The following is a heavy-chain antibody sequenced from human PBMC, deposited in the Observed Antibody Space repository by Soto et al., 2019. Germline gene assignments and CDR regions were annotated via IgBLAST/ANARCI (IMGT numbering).Heavy chain of an antibody. CDR1: GGSISSYY. CDR3: AREGLTGTIGLYYYYGMDV. Sequence: QVQLQESGPGLVKPSETLSLTCTVSGGSISSYYWSWIRQPPGKGLEWIGYIYYSGSTNYNPSLKSRVTTSVDTSTNHFSLKLSSVTAADTAVYYCAREGLTGTIGLYYYYGMDVWGQGTTVTVSS. V-gene: IGHV4-59*01. CDR2: IYYSGST. D-gene: IGHD1-7*01. J-gene: IGHJ6*02.